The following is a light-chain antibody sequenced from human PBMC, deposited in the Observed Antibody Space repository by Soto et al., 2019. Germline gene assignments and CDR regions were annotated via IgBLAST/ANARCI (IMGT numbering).Light chain of an antibody. CDR1: ESVASSY. J-gene: IGKJ1*01. CDR3: QQYNNWPPLT. CDR2: GAS. Sequence: EIVLTQSPGTLSLTPGERATLSCRASESVASSYLAWYQQKPGQAPRLLIYGASSRATGIPDRFSGRGSGTEFTLTISSLQSEDFAVYYCQQYNNWPPLTFGQGTKVDIK. V-gene: IGKV3-20*01.